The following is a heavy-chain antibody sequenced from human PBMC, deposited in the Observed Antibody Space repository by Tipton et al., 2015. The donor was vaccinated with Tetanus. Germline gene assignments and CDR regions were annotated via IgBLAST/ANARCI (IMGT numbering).Heavy chain of an antibody. D-gene: IGHD3-9*01. V-gene: IGHV1-46*01. J-gene: IGHJ4*02. CDR2: INPSGGST. CDR3: ARDLAPHYDILTGTYLAS. Sequence: QLVQSGAEVKKPGASVKVSCEASGYTFTSYYMHWVRQAPGQGLEWMGIINPSGGSTSYAQKFQGRVTMTRDTSTSTVYMELSSLRSEDTAVYYCARDLAPHYDILTGTYLASWGQGTLVTVSS. CDR1: GYTFTSYY.